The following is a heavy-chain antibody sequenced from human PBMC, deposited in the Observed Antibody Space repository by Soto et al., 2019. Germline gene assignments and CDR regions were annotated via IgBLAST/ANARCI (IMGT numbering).Heavy chain of an antibody. CDR1: GFTFSDYD. Sequence: QVQLVESGGGLVKPGGSLRLYCAASGFTFSDYDMSWIRQAPGKGLEWVSFVSSSGTTIYYADSVKGRFTISRDNAKNSLYLQMNSLRAEDTAVYYCARMGPRAARPSYWGQGTLGTVSS. J-gene: IGHJ4*02. CDR3: ARMGPRAARPSY. V-gene: IGHV3-11*01. CDR2: VSSSGTTI. D-gene: IGHD6-6*01.